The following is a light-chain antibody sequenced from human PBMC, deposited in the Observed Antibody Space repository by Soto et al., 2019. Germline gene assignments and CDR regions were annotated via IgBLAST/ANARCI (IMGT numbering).Light chain of an antibody. Sequence: EIVLTQSPGILSLSPGERATLSCRASQSVSSSYLAWYQQKPGQAPRLLIYGASSRATGIPHRFSGSGSGTDFTLTVSRLEPEDFAVYYCQQYGNSPWTFGQGTKVDIK. CDR1: QSVSSSY. V-gene: IGKV3-20*01. CDR3: QQYGNSPWT. J-gene: IGKJ1*01. CDR2: GAS.